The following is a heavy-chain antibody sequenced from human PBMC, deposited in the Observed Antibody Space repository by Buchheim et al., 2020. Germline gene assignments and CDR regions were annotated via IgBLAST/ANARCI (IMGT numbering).Heavy chain of an antibody. J-gene: IGHJ4*02. CDR1: GGSISSGSYY. D-gene: IGHD3-9*01. CDR3: ARGGHDYDILTGYSSPTFDY. Sequence: QLQLQESGPGLVKPSETLSLTCTVSGGSISSGSYYWGWIRQSPGKGLEWIAIIGHTGDTYYNPSLQSRVNISVDTSKNQFSLKLSSVTAADTAVYYCARGGHDYDILTGYSSPTFDYWGQGTL. CDR2: IGHTGDT. V-gene: IGHV4-39*01.